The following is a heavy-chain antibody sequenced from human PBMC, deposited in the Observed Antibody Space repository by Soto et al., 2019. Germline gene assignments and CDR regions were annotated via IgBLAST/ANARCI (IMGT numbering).Heavy chain of an antibody. CDR3: VKDDGGYSSTAPH. CDR2: ISGSGART. D-gene: IGHD3-22*01. CDR1: GITISNYP. V-gene: IGHV3-23*01. Sequence: EVQLLESGGGLVQPGGSLRLSCAASGITISNYPMSWVRQAPGKGLAWVSGISGSGARTYYADSAKGRCTISKDIYRSSLSLQLDSLRVEDTAVYFCVKDDGGYSSTAPHWIQGTLVTVSS. J-gene: IGHJ4*02.